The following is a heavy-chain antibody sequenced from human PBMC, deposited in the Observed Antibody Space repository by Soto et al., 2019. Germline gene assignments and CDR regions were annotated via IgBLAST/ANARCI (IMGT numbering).Heavy chain of an antibody. D-gene: IGHD2-2*02. J-gene: IGHJ6*02. CDR1: GYSFTSYW. V-gene: IGHV5-10-1*01. Sequence: GESLKISCKGSGYSFTSYWISWVRQMPGKGLEWMGRIDPSDSYTNYSPSFQGHVTISADKSISTAYLQWSSLKASDTAMYYCASSIPPLKDTVPINYYGMDGWGQGTTDTVSS. CDR2: IDPSDSYT. CDR3: ASSIPPLKDTVPINYYGMDG.